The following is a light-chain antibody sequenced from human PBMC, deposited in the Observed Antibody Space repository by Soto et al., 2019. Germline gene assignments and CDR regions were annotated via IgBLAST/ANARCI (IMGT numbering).Light chain of an antibody. CDR3: QQYGSSPRT. CDR1: QSVSSSY. Sequence: EIVLTQSPGTLSLSPGERATLSCRASQSVSSSYLAWYQQKPGQASRLLISGASSRATGIPDRFSGSGSGTDFTLTISRLEPEDFAVYYCQQYGSSPRTFGQGTKVDIK. CDR2: GAS. V-gene: IGKV3-20*01. J-gene: IGKJ1*01.